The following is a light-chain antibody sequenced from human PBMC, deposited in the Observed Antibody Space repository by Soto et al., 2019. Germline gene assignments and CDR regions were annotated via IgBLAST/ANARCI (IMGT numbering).Light chain of an antibody. CDR3: QQFGSSPGFT. CDR2: AAS. V-gene: IGKV3-20*01. J-gene: IGKJ3*01. CDR1: QSINNRY. Sequence: EIVLTQSPGTLSLSPGERATLSCRASQSINNRYLAWYQQKPGQAPRLLIYAASSRATGIPDRFSGSGSGTDFTLTISRREPEDSAVYYCQQFGSSPGFTFGPGTKVDIK.